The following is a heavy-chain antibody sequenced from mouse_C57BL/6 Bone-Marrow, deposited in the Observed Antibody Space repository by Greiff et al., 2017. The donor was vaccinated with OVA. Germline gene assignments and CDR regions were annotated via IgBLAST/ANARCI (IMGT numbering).Heavy chain of an antibody. Sequence: VQLQQSGPELVKPGASVKIPCKASGYTFTDYNMDWVKQSHGKSLEWIGDINPNTGGTIYNQKFKGKATLTVDKSSSTAYRELRSLTSEDTAVYYCARKDYGSPWYFDVWGTGTTVTVSS. CDR2: INPNTGGT. CDR1: GYTFTDYN. V-gene: IGHV1-18*01. D-gene: IGHD1-1*01. J-gene: IGHJ1*03. CDR3: ARKDYGSPWYFDV.